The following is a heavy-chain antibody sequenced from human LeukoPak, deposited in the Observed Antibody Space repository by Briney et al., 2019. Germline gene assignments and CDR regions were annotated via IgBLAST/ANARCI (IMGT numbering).Heavy chain of an antibody. CDR1: GFTFSSYA. Sequence: GGSLRLSCAASGFTFSSYAMYWVRQAPGKGLEWVAVISYDGSNKYYADSVKGRFTISRDNSKNTLYLQMNSLRAEDTAVYYCARARYYDILTGYYTLGYWGQGTLVTVSS. CDR2: ISYDGSNK. D-gene: IGHD3-9*01. J-gene: IGHJ4*02. CDR3: ARARYYDILTGYYTLGY. V-gene: IGHV3-30-3*01.